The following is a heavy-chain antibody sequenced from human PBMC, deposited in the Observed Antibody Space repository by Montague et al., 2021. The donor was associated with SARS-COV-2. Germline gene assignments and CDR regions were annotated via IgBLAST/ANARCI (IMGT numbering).Heavy chain of an antibody. CDR1: GGSTASHY. CDR2: VYYNGDT. CDR3: ESGWAFDP. D-gene: IGHD6-19*01. V-gene: IGHV4-59*08. Sequence: SETLSLTCTVSGGSTASHYWNWIRQSPGKRPEWIGYVYYNGDTKSNPTLQSRVTISIDTSANQFSLRLNSVTAADTAVYFCESGWAFDPWGQGRLVTVSS. J-gene: IGHJ3*01.